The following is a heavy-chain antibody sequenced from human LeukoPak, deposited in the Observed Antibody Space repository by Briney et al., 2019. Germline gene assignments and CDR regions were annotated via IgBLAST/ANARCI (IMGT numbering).Heavy chain of an antibody. CDR2: IYYSGST. J-gene: IGHJ4*02. CDR3: ARDGLGGATFFDY. CDR1: GGSISSYY. D-gene: IGHD1-26*01. V-gene: IGHV4-59*01. Sequence: TETLSLTCTVSGGSISSYYWSWIRQPPGKGLEWIGYIYYSGSTNYNPSLKSRVTISVDTSKNQFSLKLSSVTAADTAVYYCARDGLGGATFFDYWGQGTLVTVSS.